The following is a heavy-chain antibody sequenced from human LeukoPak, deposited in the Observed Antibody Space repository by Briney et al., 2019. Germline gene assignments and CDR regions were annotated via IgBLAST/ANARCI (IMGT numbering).Heavy chain of an antibody. Sequence: SQTLSLTCVISGDIVSSNSVAWNWIRQSPSGGLEWLGRTYYRSSWYNDYAVSVKSRITIKPDTSKNQFFLQLNSVTPEDTAVYYCARETSHFDYWGQGTLVTVSS. J-gene: IGHJ4*02. CDR1: GDIVSSNSVA. CDR2: TYYRSSWYN. V-gene: IGHV6-1*01. CDR3: ARETSHFDY.